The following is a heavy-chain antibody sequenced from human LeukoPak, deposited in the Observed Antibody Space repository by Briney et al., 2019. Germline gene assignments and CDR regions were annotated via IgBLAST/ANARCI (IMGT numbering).Heavy chain of an antibody. J-gene: IGHJ3*02. CDR2: INTDGSNT. D-gene: IGHD4-17*01. Sequence: GGSLRLSCAASGFTFSTYYMHWVRQAPGKGLVWVSHINTDGSNTRYADSVKGRFTISRDNAKNSLYLQMNSLRAEDMALYYCVRTEATVTESAFDIWGQGTMVTVSS. V-gene: IGHV3-74*01. CDR3: VRTEATVTESAFDI. CDR1: GFTFSTYY.